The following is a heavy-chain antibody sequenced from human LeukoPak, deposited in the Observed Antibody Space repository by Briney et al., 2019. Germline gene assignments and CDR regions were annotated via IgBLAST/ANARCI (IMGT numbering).Heavy chain of an antibody. CDR2: IYHSGST. CDR1: GYSISSDYY. J-gene: IGHJ4*02. CDR3: ARARRSSSTLFDY. Sequence: SETLSLTCTVSGYSISSDYYWGWIRQPPGRGLEWIGTIYHSGSTYYNPSLKSRVTISVDTSKSHFSLKLNSVTAADTAVYYCARARRSSSTLFDYWGQGTLVTVSS. D-gene: IGHD6-6*01. V-gene: IGHV4-38-2*02.